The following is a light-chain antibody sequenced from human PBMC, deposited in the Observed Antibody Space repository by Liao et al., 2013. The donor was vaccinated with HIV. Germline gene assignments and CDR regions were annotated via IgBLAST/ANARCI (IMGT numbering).Light chain of an antibody. Sequence: SYDLTQPPSVSVPPGQTATITCSGDRLGDKYASWYQQKPGQSPVLVLFQDDKRPSGIPERFAGSNSGNTATLTISGTQTIDEADYYCQAWDSSTFVFGTGTKVTVL. CDR3: QAWDSSTFV. J-gene: IGLJ1*01. CDR1: RLGDKY. V-gene: IGLV3-1*01. CDR2: QDD.